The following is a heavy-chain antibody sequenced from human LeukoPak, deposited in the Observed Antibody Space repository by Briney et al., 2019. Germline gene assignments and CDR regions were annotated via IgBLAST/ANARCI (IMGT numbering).Heavy chain of an antibody. J-gene: IGHJ4*02. Sequence: SETLSLTCTVSGGSISSYYWSWIRQPAGKGLEWIGRIYTSGSTNYNPSLKSRVTMSVDTSKNQFSLKLSSVTAADTAVYYCARVNSSGWYAYFDYWGQGTLVTVSS. V-gene: IGHV4-4*07. CDR3: ARVNSSGWYAYFDY. CDR1: GGSISSYY. D-gene: IGHD6-19*01. CDR2: IYTSGST.